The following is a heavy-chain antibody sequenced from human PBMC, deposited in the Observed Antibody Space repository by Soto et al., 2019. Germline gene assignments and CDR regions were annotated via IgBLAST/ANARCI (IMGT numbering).Heavy chain of an antibody. CDR2: FDPEDGET. CDR1: GYTLTELS. J-gene: IGHJ4*02. D-gene: IGHD3-22*01. Sequence: ASVKVSCKVSGYTLTELSMHWVRQAPGKGLEWMGGFDPEDGETIYAQKFQGRVTMTEDTSTDTAYMELSSLRSEDTAVYYRASYYDSSGYYQGPFDYWGQGTLVTVSS. V-gene: IGHV1-24*01. CDR3: ASYYDSSGYYQGPFDY.